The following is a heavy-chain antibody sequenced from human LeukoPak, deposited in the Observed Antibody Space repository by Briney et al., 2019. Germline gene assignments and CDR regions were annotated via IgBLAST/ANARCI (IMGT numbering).Heavy chain of an antibody. CDR3: ARAYCTGGSCLYYYYYGMGV. Sequence: SVTVSCTASGGTFSSYAISWVRQAPGQGLEWMGGIIPIFGTANYAQKFQGRVTITADESTSTAYMELSSLRSEDTAVYYCARAYCTGGSCLYYYYYGMGVWGQGTTVTVSS. V-gene: IGHV1-69*01. CDR2: IIPIFGTA. CDR1: GGTFSSYA. D-gene: IGHD2-15*01. J-gene: IGHJ6*02.